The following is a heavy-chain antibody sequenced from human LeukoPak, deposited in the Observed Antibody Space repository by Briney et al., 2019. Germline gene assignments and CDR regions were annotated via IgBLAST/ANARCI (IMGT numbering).Heavy chain of an antibody. J-gene: IGHJ6*02. CDR1: GFTFSSYA. CDR3: AKVVGSYYYYGMDV. CDR2: ISGSGSST. D-gene: IGHD2-15*01. Sequence: GGSLRLYCAASGFTFSSYAMSWVREAAGKGVEWGSAISGSGSSTYYADSVKGGFTISRENAKKRVYMQMNSVRGEDTAVYYCAKVVGSYYYYGMDVWGQGTTVTVSS. V-gene: IGHV3-23*01.